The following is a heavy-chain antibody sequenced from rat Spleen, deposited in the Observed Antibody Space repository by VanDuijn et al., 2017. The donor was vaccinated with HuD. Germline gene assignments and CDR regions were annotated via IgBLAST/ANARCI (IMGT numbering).Heavy chain of an antibody. CDR2: ISTGGVNT. CDR3: AKAYSGYDY. V-gene: IGHV5S13*01. Sequence: EVQLVESGGGLVQPGRSLKLSCAASGFTYDYYVMAWVRQAPTRGLEWVASISTGGVNTYYRDSVKGRFTISRDNAKHTLYLQMDNLRSEDTATYYCAKAYSGYDYWGQGVMVTVS. D-gene: IGHD4-3*01. J-gene: IGHJ2*01. CDR1: GFTYDYYV.